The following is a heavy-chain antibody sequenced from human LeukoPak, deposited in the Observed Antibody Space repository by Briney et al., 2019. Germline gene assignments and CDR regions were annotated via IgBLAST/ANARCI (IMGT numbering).Heavy chain of an antibody. V-gene: IGHV3-7*01. Sequence: GGSLRLSCAASGFTFSSYWMTWVRQAPGKGLEWVANMKHDGTKKNYAGSVKGRFTISRDNAKNSLYLQMNSLRAGDTALYYCARIVGADEGADYWGQGTLVTASS. CDR3: ARIVGADEGADY. J-gene: IGHJ4*02. CDR1: GFTFSSYW. D-gene: IGHD1-26*01. CDR2: MKHDGTKK.